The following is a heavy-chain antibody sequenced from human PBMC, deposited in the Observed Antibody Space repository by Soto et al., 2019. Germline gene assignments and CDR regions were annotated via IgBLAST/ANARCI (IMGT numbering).Heavy chain of an antibody. V-gene: IGHV4-39*01. CDR3: ASQYSSGWYSYYYYYGMDV. J-gene: IGHJ6*02. D-gene: IGHD6-19*01. Sequence: SETLSLTCTVSGGSISSSSYYWGWIRQPPGKGLEWIGSIYYSGSTYYNPSLKSRVTISVDTSKNQFSLKLSSVTAADTAVYYCASQYSSGWYSYYYYYGMDVWGQGTTVTVSS. CDR1: GGSISSSSYY. CDR2: IYYSGST.